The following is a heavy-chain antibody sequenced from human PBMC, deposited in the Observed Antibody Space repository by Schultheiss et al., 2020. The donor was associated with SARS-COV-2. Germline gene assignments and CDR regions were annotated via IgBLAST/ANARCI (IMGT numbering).Heavy chain of an antibody. V-gene: IGHV4-61*03. CDR2: IYYSGST. Sequence: SETLSLTCTVSGGSVSSGSYYWSWIRQPPGKGLEWIGYIYYSGSTKYNPSLKGRVTMSLDTSKNHFSLRLSSVTAADTAVYFCARDSSGYLGGWGQGTQVTVSS. CDR3: ARDSSGYLGG. J-gene: IGHJ4*02. CDR1: GGSVSSGSYY. D-gene: IGHD3-22*01.